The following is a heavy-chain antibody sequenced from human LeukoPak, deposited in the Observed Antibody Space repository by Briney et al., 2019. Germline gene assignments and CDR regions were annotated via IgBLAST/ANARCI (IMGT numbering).Heavy chain of an antibody. CDR3: ARGEWDLLFDY. J-gene: IGHJ4*02. V-gene: IGHV4-59*01. Sequence: SETLSLPFTVSGGSISGYYWSWIRQPPGKGLEWIGYIFYSGSTNYNPSLKSRVTISVDTSKNQFSLKLSSVTAADTAVYYCARGEWDLLFDYWGQGTLVTVSS. D-gene: IGHD1-26*01. CDR1: GGSISGYY. CDR2: IFYSGST.